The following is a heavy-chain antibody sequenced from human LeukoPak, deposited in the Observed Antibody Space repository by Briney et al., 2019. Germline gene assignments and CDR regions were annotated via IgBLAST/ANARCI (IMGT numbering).Heavy chain of an antibody. V-gene: IGHV1-8*01. CDR2: MNPNSGNT. Sequence: ASVKVSCKASGYTFTSYDINWVRQATGQGLEWMGWMNPNSGNTGYAQKFQGRVTMTRDTSISTAYMELSRLMSDDTAVYYCAREASSSRFKYWGQGTLVTVSS. CDR1: GYTFTSYD. J-gene: IGHJ4*02. D-gene: IGHD6-13*01. CDR3: AREASSSRFKY.